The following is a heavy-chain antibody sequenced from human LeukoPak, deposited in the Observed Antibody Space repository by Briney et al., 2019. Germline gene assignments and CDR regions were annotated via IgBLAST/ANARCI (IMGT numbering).Heavy chain of an antibody. D-gene: IGHD1-26*01. J-gene: IGHJ4*02. Sequence: ASVKVSCKASGYTFTSYYMHWVRQAPGQGLEWMGWINPNSGGTNYAQKFQGRVTMTRDTSISTAYMELSRLRSDDTAVYYCARGGSWHKNHYDYWGQGTLVTVSS. CDR2: INPNSGGT. V-gene: IGHV1-2*02. CDR1: GYTFTSYY. CDR3: ARGGSWHKNHYDY.